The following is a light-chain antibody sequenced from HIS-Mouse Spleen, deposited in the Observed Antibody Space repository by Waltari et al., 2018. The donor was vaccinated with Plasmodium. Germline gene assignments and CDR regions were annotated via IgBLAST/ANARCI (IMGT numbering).Light chain of an antibody. CDR2: DNN. J-gene: IGLJ2*01. CDR3: GTWDSSLSAGVV. V-gene: IGLV1-51*01. Sequence: QSVLTQPPSVSAAPGQKVTISCSGTSSNMGNNYEPWYQQPPGQAPKLLIYDNNKRPSGIPDRFSGSKSGTSATLGITGLQTGDEADYYCGTWDSSLSAGVVFGGGTKLTVL. CDR1: SSNMGNNY.